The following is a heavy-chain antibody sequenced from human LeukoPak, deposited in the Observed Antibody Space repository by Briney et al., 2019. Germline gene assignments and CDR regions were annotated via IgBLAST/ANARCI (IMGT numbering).Heavy chain of an antibody. Sequence: ASVKVSCKASGYTFIDYYVYWLRQAPGQGLEWMGRINPKNGGTDYAQKFQGRVTMTRDTSINTVYMEVTRVTSDDTAVYYCARRYSTGWSNSYYYYHMDVWGKGTTVTVSS. CDR1: GYTFIDYY. CDR3: ARRYSTGWSNSYYYYHMDV. J-gene: IGHJ6*03. V-gene: IGHV1-2*02. CDR2: INPKNGGT. D-gene: IGHD2-2*01.